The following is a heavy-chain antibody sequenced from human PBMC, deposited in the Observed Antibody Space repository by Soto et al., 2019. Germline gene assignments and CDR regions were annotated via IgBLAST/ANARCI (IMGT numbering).Heavy chain of an antibody. Sequence: EVQLVESGGGLGQPGGSLKLSCAASGFTFSGSAMHWVRQASGNGLEWVGRIRSKANSYATAYAASVKGRFTISRDDSKNTAYLQMNSLKTEDTAVYYCTRLGIAAEPDVWGQGTTVTVSS. CDR3: TRLGIAAEPDV. J-gene: IGHJ6*02. D-gene: IGHD6-13*01. CDR1: GFTFSGSA. CDR2: IRSKANSYAT. V-gene: IGHV3-73*02.